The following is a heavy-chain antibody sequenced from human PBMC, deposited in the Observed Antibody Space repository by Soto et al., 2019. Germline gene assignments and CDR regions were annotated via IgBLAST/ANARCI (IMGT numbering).Heavy chain of an antibody. CDR2: IHAGNGNT. V-gene: IGHV1-3*01. J-gene: IGHJ4*02. CDR3: PRELARSSDY. D-gene: IGHD6-6*01. Sequence: QVQLVQSGAEVKKPGASVKVSCKASGYTFTSYAMHWVRQAPGQRLEWMGWIHAGNGNTKYSQKFQGRVTITRDTSASTAYKELSSSRSDGTVVHDGPRELARSSDYWGQGSLGTFST. CDR1: GYTFTSYA.